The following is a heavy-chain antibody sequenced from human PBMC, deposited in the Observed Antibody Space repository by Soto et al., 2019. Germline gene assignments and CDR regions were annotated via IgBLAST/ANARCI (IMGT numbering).Heavy chain of an antibody. V-gene: IGHV4-39*01. Sequence: SETLSLTCTVSGGSISSGGYYWSWIRQHPGKGLEWIGYIYYSGSTYYNQSLKNRVTISVDTSKNQFSLKLSSVTAADTAVYYCARHTPAISISDHWGQGTLVTVSS. J-gene: IGHJ4*02. CDR1: GGSISSGGYY. CDR3: ARHTPAISISDH. CDR2: IYYSGST. D-gene: IGHD2-15*01.